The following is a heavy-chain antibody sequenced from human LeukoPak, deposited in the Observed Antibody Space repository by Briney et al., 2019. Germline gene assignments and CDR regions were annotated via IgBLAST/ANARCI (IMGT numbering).Heavy chain of an antibody. D-gene: IGHD1-7*01. Sequence: GGSLRLSRAASGFTFSNARMSWVRQAPGKGLEWVGRIKSKTDGGTTDYAAPVKGRFTTSRDDSKNTLYLQMNSLKTEDTAVYYCTTGPHWNYELYYFDYWGQGTLVTVSS. CDR1: GFTFSNAR. CDR3: TTGPHWNYELYYFDY. V-gene: IGHV3-15*01. J-gene: IGHJ4*02. CDR2: IKSKTDGGTT.